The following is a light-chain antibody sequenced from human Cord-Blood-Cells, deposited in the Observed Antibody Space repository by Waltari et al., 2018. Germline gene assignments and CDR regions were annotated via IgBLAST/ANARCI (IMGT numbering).Light chain of an antibody. J-gene: IGKJ5*01. CDR3: MQGTHWPPIT. CDR2: KVS. CDR1: QSLVHSDGNTY. Sequence: DVVMTHSPLSLPVPLGQPAPIPCGSSQSLVHSDGNTYLNWFQQRPGQSPRRLIYKVSNRDSGVPDRFSGSGSGTDFTLKISRVEAEDVGVYYCMQGTHWPPITFGQGTRLEIK. V-gene: IGKV2-30*02.